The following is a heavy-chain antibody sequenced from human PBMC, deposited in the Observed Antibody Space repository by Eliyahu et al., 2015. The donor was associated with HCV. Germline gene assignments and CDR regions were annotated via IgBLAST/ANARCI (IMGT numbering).Heavy chain of an antibody. V-gene: IGHV3-23*01. CDR2: ISGSGEST. J-gene: IGHJ3*01. Sequence: EVQLLESGGGLVQPGGSLRLSCAASGFPXXXYVMTWVRQAPGEGLEYVSSISGSGESTYIADSVKGRFTVSRDNYKNMLYLELNSLSAEDTAVYFCAKDRMNYYGSGNAFDLWGQGTEVTVSS. CDR3: AKDRMNYYGSGNAFDL. CDR1: GFPXXXYV. D-gene: IGHD3-10*01.